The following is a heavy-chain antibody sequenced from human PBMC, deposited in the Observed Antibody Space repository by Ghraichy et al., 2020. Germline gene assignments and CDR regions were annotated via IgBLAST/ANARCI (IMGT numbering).Heavy chain of an antibody. Sequence: SETLSLTCTVSGGSITSDYWSWIRQPPVKGLEWIGYINYSGGTKYNPSLKSRVTISIDTSRYQFSLKLTSVTAADTAVYHCARNFKIAPYSSGWSFDYWGQGALVTVSS. D-gene: IGHD6-19*01. J-gene: IGHJ4*02. V-gene: IGHV4-59*01. CDR1: GGSITSDY. CDR2: INYSGGT. CDR3: ARNFKIAPYSSGWSFDY.